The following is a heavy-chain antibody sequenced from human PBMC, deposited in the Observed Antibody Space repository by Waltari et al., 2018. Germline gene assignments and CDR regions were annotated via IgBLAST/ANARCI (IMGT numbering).Heavy chain of an antibody. CDR1: GFTFSSYW. V-gene: IGHV3-7*01. CDR2: IKQDGSEK. J-gene: IGHJ4*02. D-gene: IGHD5-18*01. CDR3: ASTEPYYSYGLFDY. Sequence: EVQLVESGGGLVQPGGSLRLSCAASGFTFSSYWMSWVRQAPGKGLEWVANIKQDGSEKYYVDSVKGRFTISRDNAKNSLYLQMNSLRAEDTAVYYCASTEPYYSYGLFDYWGQGTLVTVSS.